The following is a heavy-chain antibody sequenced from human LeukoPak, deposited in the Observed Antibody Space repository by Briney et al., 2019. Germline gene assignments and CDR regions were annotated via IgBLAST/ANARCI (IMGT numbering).Heavy chain of an antibody. D-gene: IGHD6-19*01. CDR1: GFTFSSYA. V-gene: IGHV3-23*01. CDR2: LTGNGEST. Sequence: GGSLRLSCAASGFTFSSYAMSWVRQAPGKGLEWVSGLTGNGESTYYADSVKGRFTISRDNSKNTLYLQMNSLRAEDTAVYYCAKDQWLAPYYMDVWGKGTTVTVSS. J-gene: IGHJ6*03. CDR3: AKDQWLAPYYMDV.